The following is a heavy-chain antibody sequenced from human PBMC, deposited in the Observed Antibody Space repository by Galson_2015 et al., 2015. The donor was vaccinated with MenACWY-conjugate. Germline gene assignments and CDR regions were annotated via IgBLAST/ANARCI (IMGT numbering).Heavy chain of an antibody. CDR3: ARNLAGQSGGYRWFVS. D-gene: IGHD3-22*01. V-gene: IGHV3-53*01. J-gene: IGHJ5*01. Sequence: SLRLSCAASGFTVSTSYMTWVRQAPGKGLEWVSVVYSGGSTYYADSVKGRFTISRDTSKNTLYLQMNRLRAEDTAVYYCARNLAGQSGGYRWFVSWGQGTLVTVSS. CDR2: VYSGGST. CDR1: GFTVSTSY.